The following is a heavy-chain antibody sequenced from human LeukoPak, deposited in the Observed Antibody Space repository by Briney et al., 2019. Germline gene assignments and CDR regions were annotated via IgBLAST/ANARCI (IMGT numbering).Heavy chain of an antibody. Sequence: GASVKVSCKASGYTFTGYYMHWVRQAPGQGLEWMGWINPNSGGTNFAQRFQDRVTMTSDTSISTACMELSRLRSDDTAVYYCARGDYSRDCYYMDVWGKGTTVTVSS. CDR1: GYTFTGYY. D-gene: IGHD4-11*01. J-gene: IGHJ6*03. V-gene: IGHV1-2*02. CDR2: INPNSGGT. CDR3: ARGDYSRDCYYMDV.